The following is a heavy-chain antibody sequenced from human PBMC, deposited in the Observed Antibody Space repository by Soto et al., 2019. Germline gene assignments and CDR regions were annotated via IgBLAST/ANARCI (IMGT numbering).Heavy chain of an antibody. Sequence: QVQLVQSGAEVKKSGASVKVSCKASGYTFTGYYIHWVRQAPGQGLEWMGEIGPNRGDTKYAQKFQGRVTMTRDTSISTVYMGLSNLSPDDTAMYYCGRGRSGELVVFYWGQGTLVTVYS. CDR1: GYTFTGYY. V-gene: IGHV1-2*02. CDR2: IGPNRGDT. J-gene: IGHJ4*02. D-gene: IGHD1-7*01. CDR3: GRGRSGELVVFY.